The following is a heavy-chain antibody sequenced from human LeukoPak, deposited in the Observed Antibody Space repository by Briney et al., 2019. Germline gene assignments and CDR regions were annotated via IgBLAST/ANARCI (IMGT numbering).Heavy chain of an antibody. Sequence: GGSLRLSCAASGFTFSSYSMNWVRQAPGKGLEWVSSISSSSSYIYYADSVKGRFTISRDNAKNSLYLQMNSLKTEDTAVYYCTTDVVGDGLYDYWGQGTLVIVSS. V-gene: IGHV3-21*03. CDR1: GFTFSSYS. D-gene: IGHD3-10*01. CDR2: ISSSSSYI. CDR3: TTDVVGDGLYDY. J-gene: IGHJ4*02.